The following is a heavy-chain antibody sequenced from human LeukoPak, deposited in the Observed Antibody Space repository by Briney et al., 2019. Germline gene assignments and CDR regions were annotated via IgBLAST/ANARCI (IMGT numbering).Heavy chain of an antibody. CDR3: ARRDYGGKHFDY. CDR2: IYPGDSDT. Sequence: GGSLKISCKGSGCTFSSYWIAWVRQMPGKGLEWMGIIYPGDSDTRYSPSFQGQVTISADKSISTAYLQWSSLKASDTAMYYCARRDYGGKHFDYWGQGTLVTVSS. D-gene: IGHD4-23*01. V-gene: IGHV5-51*01. J-gene: IGHJ4*02. CDR1: GCTFSSYW.